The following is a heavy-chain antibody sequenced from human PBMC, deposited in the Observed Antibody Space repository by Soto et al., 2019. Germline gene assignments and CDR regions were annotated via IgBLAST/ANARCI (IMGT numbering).Heavy chain of an antibody. CDR3: ARVGPYIIGWYAPYFDY. CDR2: IKQDGSEK. J-gene: IGHJ4*02. Sequence: PGGSLRLSCAASGFTFSSYWMSWVRQAPGKGLEWVANIKQDGSEKFYVDSVKGRFTISRDNAKNSLSLQMNSLGAEDTAVYYCARVGPYIIGWYAPYFDYWGQGTLVAVSS. D-gene: IGHD6-19*01. CDR1: GFTFSSYW. V-gene: IGHV3-7*01.